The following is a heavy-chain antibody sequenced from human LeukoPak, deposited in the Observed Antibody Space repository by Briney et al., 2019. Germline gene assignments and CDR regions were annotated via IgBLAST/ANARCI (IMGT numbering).Heavy chain of an antibody. D-gene: IGHD6-19*01. CDR3: ARAPVSQPGIAVAGSGCFDY. Sequence: GGSLRLSCAASGFTVSSNYMSWVRQAPGKGLEWVSVIYSGGSTYYADSVKGRFTISRDNSKNTLYLQMNSLRAEDTAVYYCARAPVSQPGIAVAGSGCFDYWGQGTLVTVSS. CDR1: GFTVSSNY. CDR2: IYSGGST. V-gene: IGHV3-53*01. J-gene: IGHJ4*02.